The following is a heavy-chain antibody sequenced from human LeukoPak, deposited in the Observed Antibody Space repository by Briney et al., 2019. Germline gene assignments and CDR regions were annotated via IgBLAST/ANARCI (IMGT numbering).Heavy chain of an antibody. CDR1: GFTFSSYG. J-gene: IGHJ3*02. Sequence: GSLRLSCAASGFTFSSYGMTWVRQAPGKGLEWVSLVSLSDNIFYADSVKGRFTISRDNAKNSLYLQMNSLRAEDTAVYYCARTGTHDAFDIWGQGTMVTVSS. CDR3: ARTGTHDAFDI. D-gene: IGHD1/OR15-1a*01. V-gene: IGHV3-21*01. CDR2: VSLSDNI.